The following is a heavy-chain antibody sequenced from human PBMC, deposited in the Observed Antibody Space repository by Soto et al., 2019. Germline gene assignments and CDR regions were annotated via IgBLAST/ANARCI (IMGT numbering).Heavy chain of an antibody. CDR1: GYSFSNSY. CDR3: ARGRSRWLRGQFDP. D-gene: IGHD6-19*01. CDR2: MNPNGGNT. V-gene: IGHV1-8*02. J-gene: IGHJ5*02. Sequence: ASVKVSCKAYGYSFSNSYVVWVRQAPGQGLEWKGGMNPNGGNTGYAQKFQGRVTMTRNTSISTAYMELSSLRSEDTAVYYCARGRSRWLRGQFDPWGQGTLVTVSS.